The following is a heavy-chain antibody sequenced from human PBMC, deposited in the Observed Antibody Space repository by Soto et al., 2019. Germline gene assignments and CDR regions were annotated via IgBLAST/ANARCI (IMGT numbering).Heavy chain of an antibody. J-gene: IGHJ3*02. CDR1: GGSISSYY. Sequence: QVQLQESGPGLVKPSETLSLTCTVSGGSISSYYWSWIRQPPGKGLEWIGYIYYSGSTNYNPSLESRVTLSVDTSKNQFSLKLSSVTAADTAVYYCARLTTVTTYGSAFDIWGQGTMVTVSS. D-gene: IGHD4-17*01. CDR3: ARLTTVTTYGSAFDI. V-gene: IGHV4-59*01. CDR2: IYYSGST.